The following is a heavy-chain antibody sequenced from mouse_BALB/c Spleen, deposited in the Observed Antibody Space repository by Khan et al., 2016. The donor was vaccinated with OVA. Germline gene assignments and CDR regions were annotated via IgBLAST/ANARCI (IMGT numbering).Heavy chain of an antibody. CDR2: ISYSGST. V-gene: IGHV3-2*02. J-gene: IGHJ2*01. CDR1: GYSITSGYG. Sequence: DVQLQESGPGLVKPSQSLSLTCTVTGYSITSGYGWNWIRQFPGNKLEWMGYISYSGSTNSNPSLKSRISITRNTSKHQFFLQLPSMTMEYTATYYCARTARIKYWGQGTTLTVSS. CDR3: ARTARIKY. D-gene: IGHD1-2*01.